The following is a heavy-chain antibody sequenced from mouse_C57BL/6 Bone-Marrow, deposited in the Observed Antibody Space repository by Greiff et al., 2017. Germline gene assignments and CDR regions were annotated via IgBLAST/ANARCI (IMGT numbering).Heavy chain of an antibody. V-gene: IGHV1-74*01. CDR3: AIHLLITAVVAGAMDY. D-gene: IGHD1-1*01. CDR2: IHPSDSDT. J-gene: IGHJ4*01. CDR1: GYTFTSYW. Sequence: QVQLQQPGAELVKPGASVKVSCKASGYTFTSYWMHWVKQRPGQGLEWIGRIHPSDSDTNYNQKFKGKATLTVDKSSSTAYMQLSSLTSEDSAVYYCAIHLLITAVVAGAMDYWGQGTSVTVSS.